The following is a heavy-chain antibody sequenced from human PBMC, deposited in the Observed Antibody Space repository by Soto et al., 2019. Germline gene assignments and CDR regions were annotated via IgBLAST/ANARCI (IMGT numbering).Heavy chain of an antibody. CDR3: ARGQQLVEGKDYYGMDV. CDR1: GFTFSSYA. Sequence: GGSLRLSCAASGFTFSSYAMHWVRQAPGKGLEWVAVISYDGSNKYYADSVKGRFTISRDNSKNTLYLQMNSLRAEDTAVYYCARGQQLVEGKDYYGMDVWGQGTTVTVSS. D-gene: IGHD6-13*01. J-gene: IGHJ6*02. V-gene: IGHV3-30-3*01. CDR2: ISYDGSNK.